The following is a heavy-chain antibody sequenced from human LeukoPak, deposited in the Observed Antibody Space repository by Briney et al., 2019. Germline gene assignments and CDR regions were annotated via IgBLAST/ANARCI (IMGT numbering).Heavy chain of an antibody. CDR2: IYHSGST. V-gene: IGHV4-38-2*02. J-gene: IGHJ1*01. CDR1: GYSISSGYY. Sequence: ASETLSLTCTVSGYSISSGYYWGWIRQPPGKGLEWIGSIYHSGSTYYNPSLKSRVTIPVDTSENQFSLKLSSVTAADTAVYYCARHAHYGDYEYFQHWGQGTLVTVSS. CDR3: ARHAHYGDYEYFQH. D-gene: IGHD4-17*01.